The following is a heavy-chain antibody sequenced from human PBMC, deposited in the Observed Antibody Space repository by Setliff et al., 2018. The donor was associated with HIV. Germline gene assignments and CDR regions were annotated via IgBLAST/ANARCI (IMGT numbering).Heavy chain of an antibody. Sequence: GASVKVSCKVSGGTFSTYAIHWVRQAPGQGLEWMGGFIPVFGATNYAQRFQARVTFTTDESSGTAYMELSGLKSQDTAVYFCATSRFAWTSATSYYYHYMDVWGKGTTVTVSS. V-gene: IGHV1-69*05. CDR3: ATSRFAWTSATSYYYHYMDV. D-gene: IGHD3-10*01. CDR1: GGTFSTYA. CDR2: FIPVFGAT. J-gene: IGHJ6*03.